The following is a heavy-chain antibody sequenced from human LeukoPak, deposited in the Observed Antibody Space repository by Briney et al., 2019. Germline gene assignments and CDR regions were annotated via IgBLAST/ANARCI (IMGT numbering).Heavy chain of an antibody. CDR3: ARLRGFGAEYWYFDL. V-gene: IGHV3-48*02. Sequence: GGSLRLSCAASGFTFRTFTMSWVRQAPGKGLEWLSYISPSSSTSYYADSVKGRFTTSRDNANNPLYLQMNSVRDGDTAVYYCARLRGFGAEYWYFDLWGRGTLVTVSP. CDR1: GFTFRTFT. J-gene: IGHJ2*01. CDR2: ISPSSSTS. D-gene: IGHD3-10*01.